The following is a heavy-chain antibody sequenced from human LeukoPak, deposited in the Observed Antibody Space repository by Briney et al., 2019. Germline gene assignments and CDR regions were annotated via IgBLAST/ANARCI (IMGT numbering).Heavy chain of an antibody. V-gene: IGHV4-59*01. J-gene: IGHJ4*02. CDR1: GDSIRTNY. D-gene: IGHD3-22*01. CDR3: ARAHSGSSGYYYSFDY. Sequence: PSETLSLTCTVSGDSIRTNYLNWIRQPPGKGLEWIGYIYYSGSTNYNPSLKSRVTISVDTSKNQFSLKLSSVTAADTAVYYCARAHSGSSGYYYSFDYWGQGTLVTVSS. CDR2: IYYSGST.